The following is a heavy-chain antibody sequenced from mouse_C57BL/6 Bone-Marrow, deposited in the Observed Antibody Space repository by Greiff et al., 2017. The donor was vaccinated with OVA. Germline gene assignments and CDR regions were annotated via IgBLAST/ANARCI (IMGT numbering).Heavy chain of an antibody. D-gene: IGHD1-1*01. CDR1: GFTFSDYG. Sequence: EVKLMESGGGLVQPGGSLKLSCAASGFTFSDYGMAWVRQAPRKGPEWVAFISNLAYSIYYADTVTGRFTISRENAKNTLYLEMSSLRSEDTAMYYCARQASSYGYFDVWGTGTTVTVSS. CDR2: ISNLAYSI. V-gene: IGHV5-15*01. CDR3: ARQASSYGYFDV. J-gene: IGHJ1*03.